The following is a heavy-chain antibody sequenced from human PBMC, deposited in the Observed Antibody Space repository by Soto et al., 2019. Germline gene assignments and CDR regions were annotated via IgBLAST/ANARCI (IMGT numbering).Heavy chain of an antibody. CDR2: IHYSGGATYSP. D-gene: IGHD3-22*01. V-gene: IGHV4-31*03. CDR3: ARVPTYYQVCIGYQSFHP. Sequence: QVQLQESGPGLVEPSQTLSLICTVSGASIITDGYYWTWIRQHPGKGLEWLGYIHYSGGATYSPSYNPSLQSRIAISVEISKGLFSLKLTSVTAADTAVYYCARVPTYYQVCIGYQSFHPWGQGTLVTVSS. J-gene: IGHJ5*02. CDR1: GASIITDGYY.